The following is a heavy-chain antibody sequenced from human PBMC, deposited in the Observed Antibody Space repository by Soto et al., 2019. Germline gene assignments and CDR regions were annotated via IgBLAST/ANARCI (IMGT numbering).Heavy chain of an antibody. CDR3: AKGGAYYYMDV. Sequence: GGSLRLSCVASGFTFTSYAMSWVRQAPGKGLEWVSAISGFGDSTYYADSVKGRFTISRDNYKKELFLQMDSLRAEDSAVYYCAKGGAYYYMDVWGKGTTVTVSS. V-gene: IGHV3-23*01. J-gene: IGHJ6*03. CDR2: ISGFGDST. CDR1: GFTFTSYA.